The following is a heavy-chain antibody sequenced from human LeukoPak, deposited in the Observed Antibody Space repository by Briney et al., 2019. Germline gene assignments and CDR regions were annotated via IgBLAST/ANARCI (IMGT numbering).Heavy chain of an antibody. Sequence: SVKVSCKASGGTFSSYAISWVRQAPGQGLEWMGGIIPIFGTANYAQKFQGRVTITADKSTSTAYMELSSLRSEDTAVYYCAREDCTNGVCHDYWGQGTLVTVSS. V-gene: IGHV1-69*06. CDR1: GGTFSSYA. D-gene: IGHD2-8*01. CDR3: AREDCTNGVCHDY. J-gene: IGHJ4*02. CDR2: IIPIFGTA.